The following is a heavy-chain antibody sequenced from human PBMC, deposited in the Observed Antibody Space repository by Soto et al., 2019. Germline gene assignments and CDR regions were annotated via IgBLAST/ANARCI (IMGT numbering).Heavy chain of an antibody. CDR3: ARGGGSRPDY. CDR1: GFTFSTYG. CDR2: ISSSSSTI. D-gene: IGHD3-10*01. Sequence: EVQLVESGGGLVQPGGSLRLSCAASGFTFSTYGMNWVRQAPGKGLEWVSYISSSSSTISYADSVKGRFTISRDNAQNSLYLQMNSLRDDDTAVYYCARGGGSRPDYWGKGTLVTVSS. V-gene: IGHV3-48*02. J-gene: IGHJ4*02.